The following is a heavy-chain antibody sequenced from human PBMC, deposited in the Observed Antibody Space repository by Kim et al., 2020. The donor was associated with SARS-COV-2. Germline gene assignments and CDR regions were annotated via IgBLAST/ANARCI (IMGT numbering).Heavy chain of an antibody. CDR3: AKDINFAFWSGNTYFGMDV. D-gene: IGHD3-3*01. V-gene: IGHV3-23*01. CDR2: ISGGGGSK. CDR1: EFTFSSHA. J-gene: IGHJ6*02. Sequence: GGSLRLSCEAFEFTFSSHAMSWVRQAPGMGLEWVSSISGGGGSKYYSNSVKGRCTISRDNPRDTLYLQLNSLRAEDTAIYYCAKDINFAFWSGNTYFGMDVWGQGTTGTGS.